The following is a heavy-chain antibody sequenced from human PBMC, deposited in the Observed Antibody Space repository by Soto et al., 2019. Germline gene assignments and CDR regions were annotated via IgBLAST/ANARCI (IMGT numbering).Heavy chain of an antibody. CDR1: GYTFTSYG. D-gene: IGHD3-3*01. Sequence: ASVKVSCKASGYTFTSYGISWVRQAPGQGLEWMGWISAYNGNTNYAQKLQGRVTMTTDTSTSTAYMELRSLRSDDTAVYYCARVKYYDCWSGYSFDYWGQGTLVTVSS. CDR3: ARVKYYDCWSGYSFDY. J-gene: IGHJ4*02. V-gene: IGHV1-18*01. CDR2: ISAYNGNT.